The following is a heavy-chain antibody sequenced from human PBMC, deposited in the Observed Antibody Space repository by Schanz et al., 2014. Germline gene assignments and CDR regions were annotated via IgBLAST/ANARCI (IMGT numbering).Heavy chain of an antibody. J-gene: IGHJ6*03. CDR3: ARGGARRFPVVPDAIQGLRGHYYYYYLDV. CDR2: VYTSGST. D-gene: IGHD2-2*02. Sequence: QVQLQESGPGLVKPSQTLSLTCSVSGGSISSGSYYWNWIRQPAGKGLEWIGRVYTSGSTNYNPPLKSQLPIPLDPPKTQFPLKLRSLPAADTAVYYCARGGARRFPVVPDAIQGLRGHYYYYYLDVWGKGTTVTVSS. V-gene: IGHV4-61*02. CDR1: GGSISSGSYY.